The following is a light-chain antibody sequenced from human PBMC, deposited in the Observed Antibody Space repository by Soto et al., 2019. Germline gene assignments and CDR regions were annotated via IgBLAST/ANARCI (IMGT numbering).Light chain of an antibody. CDR3: QQYGSSGT. CDR1: QSIDNY. CDR2: ATS. V-gene: IGKV1-39*01. J-gene: IGKJ1*01. Sequence: DIQMTQSPSSLSASIGDRVTITCRAGQSIDNYLNWYQQKPGKAPNLLIYATSSLQSGVPSRFSDSGSGTDFTLTISRLEPEDFAVYYCQQYGSSGTFGQGTKVDIK.